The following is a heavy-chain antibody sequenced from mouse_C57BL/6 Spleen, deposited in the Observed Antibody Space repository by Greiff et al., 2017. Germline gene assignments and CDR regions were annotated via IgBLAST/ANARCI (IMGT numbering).Heavy chain of an antibody. J-gene: IGHJ4*01. CDR3: ARVFPYAMDY. Sequence: VQLQQPGAELVMPGASVKLSCKASGYTFTSYWMHWVKQRPGQGLEWIGEIDPSDSYTNYNQKFKGKSTLTVDKSSSTAYMQLSSLTSEDAAVYYCARVFPYAMDYWGQGTSVTVSS. CDR1: GYTFTSYW. CDR2: IDPSDSYT. V-gene: IGHV1-69*01.